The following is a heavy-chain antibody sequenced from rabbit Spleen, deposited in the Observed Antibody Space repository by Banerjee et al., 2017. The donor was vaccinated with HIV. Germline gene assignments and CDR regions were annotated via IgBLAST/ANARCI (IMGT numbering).Heavy chain of an antibody. CDR2: IYGSSGDST. Sequence: QSLEESGGDLVKPGASLTLTCTASGFSFSSGYWICWVRQAPGKGLEWIACIYGSSGDSTYYASWAKGRFTISKTSSTTVTLQMTSLTAADTATYFCARKDNGNYGRINLWGQGTLVTVS. CDR1: GFSFSSGYW. CDR3: ARKDNGNYGRINL. V-gene: IGHV1S40*01. J-gene: IGHJ4*01. D-gene: IGHD1-1*01.